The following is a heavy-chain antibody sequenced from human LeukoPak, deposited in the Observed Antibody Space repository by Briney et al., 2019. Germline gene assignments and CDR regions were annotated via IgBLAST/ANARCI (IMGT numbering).Heavy chain of an antibody. D-gene: IGHD2-2*01. J-gene: IGHJ4*02. Sequence: ASVKVSCKASGGTFSSYAISWVRQAPGQGLEWMGWISAYNGNTNYAQKLQGRVTMTTDTSTSTAYMELRSLRSDDTAVYYCARDGPDIVVVPAAIDYWGQGTPVTVSS. CDR3: ARDGPDIVVVPAAIDY. CDR1: GGTFSSYA. CDR2: ISAYNGNT. V-gene: IGHV1-18*01.